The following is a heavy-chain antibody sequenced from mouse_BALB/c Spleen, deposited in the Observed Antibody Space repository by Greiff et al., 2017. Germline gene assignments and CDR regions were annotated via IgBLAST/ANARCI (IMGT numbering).Heavy chain of an antibody. CDR1: GYSFTDYI. CDR2: INPYYGST. Sequence: VQLQQTGPELVKPGASVKISCKASGYSFTDYIMLWVKQSHGKSLEWIGNINPYYGSTSYNLKFKGKATLTVDKSSSTAYMQLNSLTSEDSAVYYCAREETYYFDYWGQGTTLTVSS. CDR3: AREETYYFDY. J-gene: IGHJ2*01. V-gene: IGHV1-39*01.